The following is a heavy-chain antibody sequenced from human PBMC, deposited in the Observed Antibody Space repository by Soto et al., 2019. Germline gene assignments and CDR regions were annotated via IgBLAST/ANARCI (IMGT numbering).Heavy chain of an antibody. CDR3: VRNWQYYGGDCISGMDA. Sequence: ITLKASGPTLVKPTQPLTLTCTFSGFSLNTGGVGVGWVRQPRGKAMEWLALIYWDDDERYRPSLRSRLNISKDTFHNHVVLTMTNLYPEDTATYCCVRNWQYYGGDCISGMDAWGPETTVTVS. D-gene: IGHD2-21*02. V-gene: IGHV2-5*02. J-gene: IGHJ6*01. CDR1: GFSLNTGGVG. CDR2: IYWDDDE.